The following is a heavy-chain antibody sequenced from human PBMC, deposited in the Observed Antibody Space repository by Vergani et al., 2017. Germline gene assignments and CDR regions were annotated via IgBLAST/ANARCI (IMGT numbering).Heavy chain of an antibody. J-gene: IGHJ6*02. Sequence: QVQLQQWGAGLLKPSETLSLTCAVYGGSFSGYYWSWIRQPPGKGLEWIGEINHSGSTNYNPSLKSRVTISVDTSKNQFSLKLSSVTAADTAVYYCARLCRHGSGSYGWPHYYYYGMDVWGQGTTVTVSS. CDR2: INHSGST. CDR1: GGSFSGYY. D-gene: IGHD3-10*01. CDR3: ARLCRHGSGSYGWPHYYYYGMDV. V-gene: IGHV4-34*01.